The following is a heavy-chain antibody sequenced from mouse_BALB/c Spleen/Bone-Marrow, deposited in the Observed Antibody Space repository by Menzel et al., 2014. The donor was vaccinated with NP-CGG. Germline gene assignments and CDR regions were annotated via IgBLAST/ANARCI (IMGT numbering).Heavy chain of an antibody. J-gene: IGHJ3*01. D-gene: IGHD1-1*01. Sequence: VQLKESGAELVKPGVSVKLSWTASGLNIKDTYMHWVKQSPEQGLEWIGRIDPANGNTKYDPKFLGKATITADTSSNTAYLQLSSLTSEDTTDSYCAENYSGTRHFAYSSQATLVPISA. CDR3: AENYSGTRHFAY. CDR1: GLNIKDTY. V-gene: IGHV14-3*02. CDR2: IDPANGNT.